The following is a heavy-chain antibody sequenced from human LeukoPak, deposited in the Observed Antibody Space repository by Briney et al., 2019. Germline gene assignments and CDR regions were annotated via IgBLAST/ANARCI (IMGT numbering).Heavy chain of an antibody. CDR3: ARALDYYDSSGYYLDFDY. V-gene: IGHV1-69*13. J-gene: IGHJ4*02. CDR1: GGTFSGYA. CDR2: IIPIFGTA. Sequence: VKVSCKASGGTFSGYAISWVRQAPGQGLEWMGGIIPIFGTANYAQKFQGRVTITADESTSTAYMELSSLRSEDTAVYYCARALDYYDSSGYYLDFDYWGQGTLVTVSS. D-gene: IGHD3-22*01.